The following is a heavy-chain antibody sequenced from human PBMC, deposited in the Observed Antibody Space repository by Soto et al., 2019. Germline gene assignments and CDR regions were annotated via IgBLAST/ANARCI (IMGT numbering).Heavy chain of an antibody. CDR3: AREYSSSWLRSLDP. CDR1: GGSISSYY. D-gene: IGHD6-13*01. Sequence: SETLSLTCTVSGGSISSYYWRWIRQPAGKGLAWIGRISTSGSTNYNPSLKRRVTMSVDTSPTQFSLKLSSVTAADTAVYYCAREYSSSWLRSLDPWGQGTLVTVSS. V-gene: IGHV4-4*07. J-gene: IGHJ5*02. CDR2: ISTSGST.